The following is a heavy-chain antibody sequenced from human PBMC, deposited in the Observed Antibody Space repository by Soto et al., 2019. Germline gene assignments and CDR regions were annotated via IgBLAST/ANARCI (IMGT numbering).Heavy chain of an antibody. CDR2: IYYSGST. V-gene: IGHV4-59*01. J-gene: IGHJ4*02. Sequence: SETLSLTCTVSGGSISSYYWSWIRQPPGKGLEWIGYIYYSGSTNYDPSLKSRVTISVDTSKNQFSLKLSSVTAADTAVYYCARGERDFWSGYYGYWGQGTLVTVSS. CDR3: ARGERDFWSGYYGY. CDR1: GGSISSYY. D-gene: IGHD3-3*01.